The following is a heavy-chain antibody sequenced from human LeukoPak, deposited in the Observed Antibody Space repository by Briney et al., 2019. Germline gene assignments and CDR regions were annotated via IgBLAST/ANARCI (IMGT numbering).Heavy chain of an antibody. Sequence: TGGSLRLSCAASGFTVSSNYMSWVRQAPGKGLEWVSVTYSGGSTYYADSVKGRFTISRDNSKNTLYLQMNSLRAEDTAVYYCASGSSRWAYYFDYWGQGTLVTVSS. V-gene: IGHV3-53*01. J-gene: IGHJ4*02. D-gene: IGHD6-13*01. CDR2: TYSGGST. CDR1: GFTVSSNY. CDR3: ASGSSRWAYYFDY.